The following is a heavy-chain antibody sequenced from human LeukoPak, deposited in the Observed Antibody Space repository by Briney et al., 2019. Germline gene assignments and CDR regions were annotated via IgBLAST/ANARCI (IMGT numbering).Heavy chain of an antibody. V-gene: IGHV3-9*01. J-gene: IGHJ6*02. Sequence: PGRSLRLSCAASGFTFDDYAMHWVRQAPGKGLEWVSGISWNSGSIGYADSVKGRFTISRDNSKNSLYLQMNSLRAEDTALYYCAKDIFDSVVVAHTTPDGGMDVWGQGTTVTVSS. CDR3: AKDIFDSVVVAHTTPDGGMDV. CDR2: ISWNSGSI. D-gene: IGHD3-22*01. CDR1: GFTFDDYA.